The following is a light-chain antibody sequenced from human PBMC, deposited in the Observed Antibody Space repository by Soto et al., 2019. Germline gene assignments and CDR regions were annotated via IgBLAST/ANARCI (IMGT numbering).Light chain of an antibody. CDR1: SSDVGGYNY. CDR3: SSFAGSNDLGV. J-gene: IGLJ1*01. V-gene: IGLV2-8*01. Sequence: QSALTQPPSASGSPGQSVTISCTGTSSDVGGYNYVSWYQQHPGKAPKLMIYEVSKRPSGVPNRFSGSMSGNTASLTVSGLQSDDEADYYCSSFAGSNDLGVFGTGTKLTVL. CDR2: EVS.